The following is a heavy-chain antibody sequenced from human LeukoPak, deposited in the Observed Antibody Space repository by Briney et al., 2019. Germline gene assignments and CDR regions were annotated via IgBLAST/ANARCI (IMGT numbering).Heavy chain of an antibody. CDR2: IYYSGST. D-gene: IGHD6-13*01. CDR3: ARQEQQLNWFDP. J-gene: IGHJ5*02. CDR1: GGSISSSSYY. V-gene: IGHV4-39*01. Sequence: SETLSLTCTVSGGSISSSSYYWGWIRQPPGKGLEWIGSIYYSGSTYYNPSLKSRVTIPVDTSKNQFSLKLSSVTAADTAVYYCARQEQQLNWFDPWGQGTLVTVSS.